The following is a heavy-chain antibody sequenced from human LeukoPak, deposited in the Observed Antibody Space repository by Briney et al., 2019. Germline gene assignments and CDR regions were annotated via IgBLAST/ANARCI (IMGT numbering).Heavy chain of an antibody. CDR1: GLLFGDYA. CDR2: IRSKAYGGTA. D-gene: IGHD2-2*01. Sequence: GGSLRLSCTASGLLFGDYAMTWVRQVPGKGLEWLGCIRSKAYGGTAEYAASVKGRFTISRDDSKSIAYVQMNSLKTEDTAVYHCTEQVVPSDNWFDPWGQGTLVTVSS. J-gene: IGHJ5*02. CDR3: TEQVVPSDNWFDP. V-gene: IGHV3-49*04.